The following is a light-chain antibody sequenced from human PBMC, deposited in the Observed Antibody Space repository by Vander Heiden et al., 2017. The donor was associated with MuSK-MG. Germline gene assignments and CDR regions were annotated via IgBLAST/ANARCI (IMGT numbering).Light chain of an antibody. CDR3: QQRSNWPPRLT. J-gene: IGKJ4*01. V-gene: IGKV3-11*01. CDR2: DAS. Sequence: EIVLTQSPATLPSSPGERATLPCRASQSVSSYLAWYQQKPGQAPRLLIYDASNRATGIPARFSGSGSGTDFTLTISSLEPEDFAVNYCQQRSNWPPRLTFGGGTKVEIK. CDR1: QSVSSY.